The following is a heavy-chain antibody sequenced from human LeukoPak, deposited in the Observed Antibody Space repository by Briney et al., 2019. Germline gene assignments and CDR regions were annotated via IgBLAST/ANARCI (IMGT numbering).Heavy chain of an antibody. V-gene: IGHV3-15*01. D-gene: IGHD6-6*01. CDR2: IKSKTSGGTT. J-gene: IGHJ4*02. CDR3: TTYMAARPDNFGF. Sequence: GGSLRLSCAASVFNFNNTWMSWVRHAPWMGLEWVGRIKSKTSGGTTDYAAPVEGRFTISRDDSKNTLFLQMNSLKTEDTAFYYCTTYMAARPDNFGFWGQGTLVTVSS. CDR1: VFNFNNTW.